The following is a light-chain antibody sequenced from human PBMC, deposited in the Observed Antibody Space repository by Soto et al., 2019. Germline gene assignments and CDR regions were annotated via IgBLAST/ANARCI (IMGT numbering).Light chain of an antibody. Sequence: EIVMTQSPVTLSVSPGERATLSCRASQSVGAGLAWYQQKPGQAPRLLIYSASTRATGIPTRFSGSGSGTEFTLTISSLQSEDSAIYYCQQYNNWPGVTFGPGTKVDIK. V-gene: IGKV3-15*01. J-gene: IGKJ3*01. CDR3: QQYNNWPGVT. CDR1: QSVGAG. CDR2: SAS.